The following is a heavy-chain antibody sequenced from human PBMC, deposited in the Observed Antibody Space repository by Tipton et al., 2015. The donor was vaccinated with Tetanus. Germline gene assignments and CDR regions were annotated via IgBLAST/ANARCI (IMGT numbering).Heavy chain of an antibody. Sequence: QSGPEVKEPGASVRVPCKTSGYTFTNNGISWVRQAPGQGLEWMGGIFPQFGTSNYAPKFQDRVTMTADTSTGTVYMDLRSLRSDDTAVYYCVRPDRYCSGGSCYLALDSWGQGTLITISS. J-gene: IGHJ5*01. D-gene: IGHD2-15*01. CDR2: IFPQFGTS. V-gene: IGHV1-18*01. CDR1: GYTFTNNG. CDR3: VRPDRYCSGGSCYLALDS.